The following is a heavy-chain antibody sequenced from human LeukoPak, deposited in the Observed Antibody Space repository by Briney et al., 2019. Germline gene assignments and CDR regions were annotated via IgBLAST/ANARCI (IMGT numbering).Heavy chain of an antibody. Sequence: SETLSPTCAVYGGSFSGYYWSWIRQPPGKGLEWIGEINHSGSTNYNPSLKSRVTISVDTSKNQFSLKLSSVTAADTAVYYCARVDCSSTSCYKPDAFDIWGQGTMVTVSS. CDR2: INHSGST. CDR3: ARVDCSSTSCYKPDAFDI. J-gene: IGHJ3*02. D-gene: IGHD2-2*02. V-gene: IGHV4-34*01. CDR1: GGSFSGYY.